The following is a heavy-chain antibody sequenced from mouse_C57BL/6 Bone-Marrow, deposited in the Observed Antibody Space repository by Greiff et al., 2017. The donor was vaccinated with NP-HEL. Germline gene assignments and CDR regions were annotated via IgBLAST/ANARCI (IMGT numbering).Heavy chain of an antibody. CDR1: GFTFSSYA. V-gene: IGHV5-9-1*02. CDR2: ISSGGDYI. CDR3: TRDGYYYGSSPYYYAMDY. J-gene: IGHJ4*01. D-gene: IGHD1-1*01. Sequence: EVHLVESGEGLVKPGGSLKLSCAASGFTFSSYAMSWVRQTPEKRLEWVAYISSGGDYIYYADTVKGRFTISRDNARNTLYLQMSSLKSEDTAMYYCTRDGYYYGSSPYYYAMDYWGQGTSVTVSS.